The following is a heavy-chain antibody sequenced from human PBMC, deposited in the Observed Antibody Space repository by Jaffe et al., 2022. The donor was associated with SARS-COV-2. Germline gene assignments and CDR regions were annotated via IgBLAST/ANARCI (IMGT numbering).Heavy chain of an antibody. CDR1: GGSISSSSYY. V-gene: IGHV4-39*01. CDR2: IYYSGST. J-gene: IGHJ4*02. D-gene: IGHD6-19*01. CDR3: ARLSAVAGDGLDY. Sequence: QLQLQESGPGLVKPSETLSLTCTVSGGSISSSSYYWGWIRQPPGKGLEWIGSIYYSGSTYYNPSLKSRVTISVDTSKNQFSLKLSSVTAADTAVYYCARLSAVAGDGLDYWGQGTLVTVSS.